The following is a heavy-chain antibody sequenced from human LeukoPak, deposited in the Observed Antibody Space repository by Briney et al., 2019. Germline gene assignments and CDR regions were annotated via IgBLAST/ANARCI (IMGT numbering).Heavy chain of an antibody. D-gene: IGHD2-15*01. CDR1: GGSISSGGYS. CDR3: ATSSVMSGSLDY. J-gene: IGHJ4*02. V-gene: IGHV4-30-2*01. CDR2: IYHSGST. Sequence: SETLSLTCAVSGGSISSGGYSWSWIRQPPGKGLEWIGCIYHSGSTYYNPSLKSRVTMSVDRSKNQFSLKLSSVTAADTAVYYCATSSVMSGSLDYWGQGTLVTVSS.